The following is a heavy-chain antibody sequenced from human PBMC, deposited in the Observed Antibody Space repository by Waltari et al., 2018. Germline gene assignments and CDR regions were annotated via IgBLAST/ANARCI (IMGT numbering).Heavy chain of an antibody. CDR1: GGSFSTSA. D-gene: IGHD6-19*01. J-gene: IGHJ1*01. CDR2: ITPVFNTP. CDR3: ARAVTGKEYFPY. V-gene: IGHV1-69*01. Sequence: QVQVVQSGAEVTRPGSSVKVSCKASGGSFSTSAMSWVRQAPGQGLEWMGGITPVFNTPTYARNLQGRVSITADESTETVYMELRSLTSDDTALYYCARAVTGKEYFPYWGQGTLVVVSS.